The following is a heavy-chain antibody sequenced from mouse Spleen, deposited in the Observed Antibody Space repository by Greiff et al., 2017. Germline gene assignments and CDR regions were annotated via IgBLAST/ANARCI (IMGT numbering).Heavy chain of an antibody. CDR3: ARDFYSTATPYFAMDY. Sequence: EVKLVESGGGLVQPGGSLRLSCATSGFTFTDYYMSWVRQPPGKALEWLGFIRNKANGYSTEYSASVKGRFTISRDNSQSILYLQMNTLRAEDSATYYCARDFYSTATPYFAMDYWGQGTSVTVSS. V-gene: IGHV7-3*02. D-gene: IGHD1-2*01. CDR1: GFTFTDYY. CDR2: IRNKANGYST. J-gene: IGHJ4*01.